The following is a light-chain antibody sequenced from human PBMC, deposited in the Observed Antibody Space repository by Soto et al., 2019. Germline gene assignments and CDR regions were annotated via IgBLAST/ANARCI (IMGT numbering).Light chain of an antibody. CDR3: CSYVGATTYV. Sequence: QSALTQPSSLSGSPGQSITISCTGTISTVGGLNVVSWYQQHPGKAPKVIIYESIKRPSGVSNRFSGSNSGSTASLTISGLQAEDEADYYCCSYVGATTYVFGTGTKVTVL. V-gene: IGLV2-23*01. J-gene: IGLJ1*01. CDR1: ISTVGGLNV. CDR2: ESI.